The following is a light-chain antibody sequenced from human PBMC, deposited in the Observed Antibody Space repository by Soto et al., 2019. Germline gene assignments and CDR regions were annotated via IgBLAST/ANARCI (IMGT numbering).Light chain of an antibody. CDR3: QQSYNTPWT. Sequence: DIQMTQSPSSLSASVGDRVTITCRASQSISNYLNWYQQKPGKAPKLLIYAASSLQSGVPSRFSGSGSGTDVTLTISSLQPEDFATYYCQQSYNTPWTFGQGTKVEIK. CDR1: QSISNY. J-gene: IGKJ1*01. CDR2: AAS. V-gene: IGKV1-39*01.